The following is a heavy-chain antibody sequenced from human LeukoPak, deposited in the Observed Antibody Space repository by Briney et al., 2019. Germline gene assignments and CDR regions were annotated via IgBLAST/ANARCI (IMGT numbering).Heavy chain of an antibody. J-gene: IGHJ4*02. CDR1: GYSFTSYW. Sequence: GESLKISCKGSGYSFTSYWIGWVRQMPGKGLEWMGIIYPGDSDTRYSLSFQGQVTISADKSISTAYLQWSSLKASDTAMYYCARWSGDGYNYVLGDYFDYWGQGTLVTVSS. V-gene: IGHV5-51*01. D-gene: IGHD5-24*01. CDR2: IYPGDSDT. CDR3: ARWSGDGYNYVLGDYFDY.